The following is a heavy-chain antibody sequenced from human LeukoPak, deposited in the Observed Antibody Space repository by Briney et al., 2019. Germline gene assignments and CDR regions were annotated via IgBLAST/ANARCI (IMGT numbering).Heavy chain of an antibody. CDR1: GYTFTSYY. J-gene: IGHJ5*02. CDR3: ARIAAAADGGFDP. CDR2: INPSGGST. D-gene: IGHD6-13*01. Sequence: ASVKVSCKASGYTFTSYYMHWVRQAPGQGLEWMGIINPSGGSTSYAQKFQGRVTMTRDMSTSTVYMELSSLRSEDTAVYYCARIAAAADGGFDPWGQGTLVTVSS. V-gene: IGHV1-46*01.